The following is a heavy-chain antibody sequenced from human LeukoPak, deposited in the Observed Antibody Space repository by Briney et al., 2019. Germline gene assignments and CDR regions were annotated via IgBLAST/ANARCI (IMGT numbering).Heavy chain of an antibody. CDR3: ARDLVGYDSSGWDAFDI. CDR1: GFTFSRYS. V-gene: IGHV3-48*01. Sequence: GGSLRLSCVASGFTFSRYSMNWVRQAPGKGLEWVSYISTSSTTIHYADSVKGRFTISRDNAKNSLYLQMNSLTAEDTAVYYCARDLVGYDSSGWDAFDIWGQGTVVTVSS. D-gene: IGHD3-22*01. CDR2: ISTSSTTI. J-gene: IGHJ3*02.